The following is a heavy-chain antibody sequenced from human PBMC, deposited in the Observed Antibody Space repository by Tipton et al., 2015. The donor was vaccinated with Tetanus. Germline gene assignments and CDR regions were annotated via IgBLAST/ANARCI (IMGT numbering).Heavy chain of an antibody. CDR2: IYTGGTI. CDR1: GFSVTSSY. J-gene: IGHJ5*01. D-gene: IGHD3-16*01. Sequence: SLRLSCAASGFSVTSSYMSWVRQAPGKGLEWVSVIYTGGTIYYAASVKGRFTISRDKSKNTLSLEMTSLRAGDTAVYYCTKGGSGLSDSWRQGTLVTVSS. V-gene: IGHV3-53*01. CDR3: TKGGSGLSDS.